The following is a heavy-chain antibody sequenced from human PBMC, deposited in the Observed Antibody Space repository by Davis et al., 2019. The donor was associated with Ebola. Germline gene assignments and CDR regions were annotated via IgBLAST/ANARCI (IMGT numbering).Heavy chain of an antibody. Sequence: AASVKVSCKASGYTFTSYGISWVRQAPGQGLEWMGWISAYNGNTNYARKLQGRVTMTTDTSTSTAYMELRSLRSDDTAVYYCARNGVLWFRELSFNWFDPWGQGTLVTVSS. V-gene: IGHV1-18*01. CDR2: ISAYNGNT. J-gene: IGHJ5*02. D-gene: IGHD3-10*01. CDR3: ARNGVLWFRELSFNWFDP. CDR1: GYTFTSYG.